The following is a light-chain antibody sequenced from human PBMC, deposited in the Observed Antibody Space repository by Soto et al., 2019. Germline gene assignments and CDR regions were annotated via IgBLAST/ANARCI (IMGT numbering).Light chain of an antibody. J-gene: IGKJ1*01. V-gene: IGKV1-5*01. CDR1: QSISNW. Sequence: ESQIAQAPFSRCGSEGEKGTITCRASQSISNWLAWYQQKPGTAPKVLIYHASNLQSGVPSRFSGSGSGTEFTLTISSLQPDDFATYYCQQYNSYSFGQGTKVDIK. CDR3: QQYNSYS. CDR2: HAS.